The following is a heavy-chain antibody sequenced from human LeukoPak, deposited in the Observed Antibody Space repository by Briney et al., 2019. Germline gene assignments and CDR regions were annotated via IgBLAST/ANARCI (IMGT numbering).Heavy chain of an antibody. CDR3: ARAKVGYCLGTSCQQYYFDF. J-gene: IGHJ4*02. CDR1: GYTFTSYY. CDR2: INPSGSST. D-gene: IGHD2-2*01. V-gene: IGHV1-46*01. Sequence: ASVKVSCKASGYTFTSYYMHWVRQAPGQGLEWMGIINPSGSSTSYAQKFQGRVTMTRDMPTSTVYMELSSLRSEDTAVYYCARAKVGYCLGTSCQQYYFDFWGQGTLVTVSS.